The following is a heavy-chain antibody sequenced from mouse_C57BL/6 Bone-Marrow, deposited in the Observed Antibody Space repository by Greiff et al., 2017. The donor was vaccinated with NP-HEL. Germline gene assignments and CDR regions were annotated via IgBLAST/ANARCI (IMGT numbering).Heavy chain of an antibody. Sequence: EVQLQQSGAELVRPGASVKLSCTASGFNIKDYYMHWVKQRPEQGLEWIGRIDPEDGDTEYAPKFHGKATLTAYTSSNTAYLQLSSLASEDTAVYYCTTRDSVVARYAMDYWGQGTSVTVSS. J-gene: IGHJ4*01. D-gene: IGHD1-1*01. CDR3: TTRDSVVARYAMDY. CDR2: IDPEDGDT. CDR1: GFNIKDYY. V-gene: IGHV14-1*01.